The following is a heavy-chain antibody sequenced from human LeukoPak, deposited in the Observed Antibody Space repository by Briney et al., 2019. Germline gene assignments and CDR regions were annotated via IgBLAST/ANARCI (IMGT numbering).Heavy chain of an antibody. D-gene: IGHD2-21*01. J-gene: IGHJ4*02. Sequence: GGSLRLSCVGSGFTFRSHAMSWVHQAPEKGLEFVSGIYENGGTTYYADSVKGRFSISRDNSKNTLYLQMDSLRGEDTAVYYCAKDFRIGYSAHFDYWGQGALVTVSS. CDR1: GFTFRSHA. V-gene: IGHV3-23*01. CDR3: AKDFRIGYSAHFDY. CDR2: IYENGGTT.